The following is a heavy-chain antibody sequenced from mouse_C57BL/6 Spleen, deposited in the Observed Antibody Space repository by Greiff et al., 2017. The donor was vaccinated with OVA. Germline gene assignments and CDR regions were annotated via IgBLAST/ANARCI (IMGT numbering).Heavy chain of an antibody. D-gene: IGHD2-4*01. J-gene: IGHJ2*01. CDR2: IDPETGGT. Sequence: VQLQQSGAELVRPGASVTLSCKASGYTFTDYEMHWVKQTPVHGLEWIGAIDPETGGTAYNQKFKGKAILTADKSSSTAYMELRSLTSEDSAVYYCTRARIKRYYFDYWGQGTTLTVSS. CDR3: TRARIKRYYFDY. CDR1: GYTFTDYE. V-gene: IGHV1-15*01.